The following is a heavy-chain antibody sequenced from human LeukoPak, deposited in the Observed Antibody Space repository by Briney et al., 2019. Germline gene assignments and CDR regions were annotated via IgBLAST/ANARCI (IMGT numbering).Heavy chain of an antibody. CDR3: ARAYSRRYYYYYMDV. Sequence: ASVKVSCKASGYTFTSYYMHWVRQAPGQGLEWMGGISAYNGNTNYAQKLQGRVTMTTDTSTRTAYMELRSLRSDDTAVYYCARAYSRRYYYYYMDVWGKGTTVTISS. CDR1: GYTFTSYY. D-gene: IGHD2-15*01. V-gene: IGHV1-18*04. CDR2: ISAYNGNT. J-gene: IGHJ6*03.